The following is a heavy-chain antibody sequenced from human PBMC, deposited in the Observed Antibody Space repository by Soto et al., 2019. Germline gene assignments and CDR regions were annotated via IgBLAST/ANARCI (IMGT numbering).Heavy chain of an antibody. Sequence: ASETLSLTCAVSGGSISSGGYSWTWIRQPPGKGLEWIGYIYHSGSTYYNPSLKSRVIISVDTSKNQFFLKLTSVTAADTAMYYCAKTKEGGFDPWGQGILVTVS. CDR1: GGSISSGGYS. V-gene: IGHV4-30-2*02. J-gene: IGHJ5*02. CDR3: AKTKEGGFDP. CDR2: IYHSGST. D-gene: IGHD3-16*01.